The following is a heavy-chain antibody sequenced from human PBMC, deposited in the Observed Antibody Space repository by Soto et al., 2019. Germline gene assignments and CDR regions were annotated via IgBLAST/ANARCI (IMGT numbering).Heavy chain of an antibody. CDR3: ARSGWIVATPYGMDV. Sequence: GGSLRLSCAASGFTFSSYAMHWVRQAPGKGLEWVAVISYDGSNKYYADSVKGRFTISRDNSKNTLYLQMSSLRAEDTAVYYCARSGWIVATPYGMDVWGQGTTVTVSS. CDR1: GFTFSSYA. V-gene: IGHV3-30-3*01. D-gene: IGHD5-12*01. CDR2: ISYDGSNK. J-gene: IGHJ6*02.